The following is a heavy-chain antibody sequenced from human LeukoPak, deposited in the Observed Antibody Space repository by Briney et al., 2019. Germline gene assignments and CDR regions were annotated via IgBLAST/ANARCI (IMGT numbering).Heavy chain of an antibody. J-gene: IGHJ4*02. CDR2: IYPGDSDT. V-gene: IGHV5-51*01. D-gene: IGHD1-1*01. Sequence: PGESLKISCKGSGYSFTSYWIGWVRQLPGKGLEWMGIIYPGDSDTRYSPSFQGQVTISADKSISTAYLQWSSLKASDTAMYYCARTDWNDDEIYYFDSWGQGTLVTVSS. CDR1: GYSFTSYW. CDR3: ARTDWNDDEIYYFDS.